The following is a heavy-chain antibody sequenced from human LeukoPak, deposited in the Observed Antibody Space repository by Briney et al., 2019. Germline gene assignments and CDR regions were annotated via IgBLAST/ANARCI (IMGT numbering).Heavy chain of an antibody. Sequence: SESLSLTCTVSGASISSGNYYWGWSRQPPGKGLEWIGNIHYTGSSYYNPSLKSRVTISVDTSNNHFSLRMTYVTAADTAMYYCSRRTYQDWFDPWGQGTLVTVSS. J-gene: IGHJ5*02. CDR3: SRRTYQDWFDP. CDR1: GASISSGNYY. D-gene: IGHD1-7*01. V-gene: IGHV4-39*02. CDR2: IHYTGSS.